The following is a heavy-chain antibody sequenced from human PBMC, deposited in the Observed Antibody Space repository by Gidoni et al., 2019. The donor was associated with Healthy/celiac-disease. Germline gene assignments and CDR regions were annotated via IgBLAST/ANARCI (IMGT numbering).Heavy chain of an antibody. CDR2: ISSRGSTI. CDR1: RFTFSAYD. J-gene: IGHJ5*02. Sequence: VQLVESGGGLVKPGGSLRLSGAASRFTFSAYDMSWIRQAPGKVLEWVSYISSRGSTIYYADSVKGRFTISRDNAKNSLYLQMNSLRAEDTAVYYCARRLGATLSWFDPWGQGTLVTVSS. CDR3: ARRLGATLSWFDP. D-gene: IGHD1-26*01. V-gene: IGHV3-11*01.